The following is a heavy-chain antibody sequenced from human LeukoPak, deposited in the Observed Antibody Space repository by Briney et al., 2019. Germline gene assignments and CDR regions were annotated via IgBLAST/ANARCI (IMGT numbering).Heavy chain of an antibody. CDR3: ARSGYSSGWYRLNYFDY. J-gene: IGHJ4*02. V-gene: IGHV1-69*13. D-gene: IGHD6-19*01. CDR2: IIPIFGTA. CDR1: GGTFSSYA. Sequence: SVKVSCKASGGTFSSYAISWVRQAPGQGLEWMGGIIPIFGTANYAQKFQGGVTITADESTSTAYMELSSLRSEDTAVYYCARSGYSSGWYRLNYFDYWGQGTLVTVSS.